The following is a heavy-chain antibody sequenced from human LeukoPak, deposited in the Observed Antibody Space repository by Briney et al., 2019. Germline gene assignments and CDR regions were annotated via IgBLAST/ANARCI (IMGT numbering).Heavy chain of an antibody. D-gene: IGHD3-22*01. CDR1: GGSISSYY. V-gene: IGHV4-59*01. CDR3: ARGGYDSSGYHFDY. J-gene: IGHJ4*02. Sequence: SETLSLTCTVSGGSISSYYWSWIRQPPGKGLEWIGNIYYSGSTNYNPSLKSRVTISVDTSKNQFSLKLSSVTAADTAVYYCARGGYDSSGYHFDYWGQGTLVTVSS. CDR2: IYYSGST.